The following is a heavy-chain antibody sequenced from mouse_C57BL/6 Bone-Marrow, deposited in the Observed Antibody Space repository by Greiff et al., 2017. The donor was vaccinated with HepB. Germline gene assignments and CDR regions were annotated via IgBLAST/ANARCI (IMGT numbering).Heavy chain of an antibody. Sequence: EVQLVESGGGLVKPGGSLKLSCAASGFTFSDYGMHWVRQAPEKGLEWVAHISSGSSTIYYADTVKGRFTISRDNAKNTLFLQMTSLRSEDTAMYYCARALYLAYWGQGTLVTVSA. CDR3: ARALYLAY. CDR1: GFTFSDYG. J-gene: IGHJ3*01. D-gene: IGHD2-12*01. CDR2: ISSGSSTI. V-gene: IGHV5-17*01.